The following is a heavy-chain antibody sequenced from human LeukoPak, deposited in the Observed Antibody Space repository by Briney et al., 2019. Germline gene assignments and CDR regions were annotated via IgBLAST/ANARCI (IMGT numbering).Heavy chain of an antibody. CDR1: GFPFINYA. J-gene: IGHJ4*02. CDR3: VRGGTNYYYDY. D-gene: IGHD1-26*01. V-gene: IGHV3-23*01. Sequence: GGPLRLSCAASGFPFINYAMNWVRQAPGKGLEGVSAATASGCTTYYAASMKGPFPISRDNSKNTLYLQMDSLRAEDSAVYYCVRGGTNYYYDYWGQGTLVTVSS. CDR2: ATASGCTT.